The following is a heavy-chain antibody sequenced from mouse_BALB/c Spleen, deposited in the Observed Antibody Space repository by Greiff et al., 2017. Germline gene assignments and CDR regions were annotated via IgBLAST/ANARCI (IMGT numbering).Heavy chain of an antibody. CDR3: ARSGYGNYVAMDY. Sequence: QVQLQQSGAELMKPGGSVKIICKATGYTFSSFWIEGVKQRPGHGLEWIGEILPGSGSTNYNEKFKGKATFTADTSSNTAYMQLSSLTSEDSAVYYCARSGYGNYVAMDYWGQGTSVTVSS. CDR2: ILPGSGST. CDR1: GYTFSSFW. D-gene: IGHD2-1*01. V-gene: IGHV1-9*01. J-gene: IGHJ4*01.